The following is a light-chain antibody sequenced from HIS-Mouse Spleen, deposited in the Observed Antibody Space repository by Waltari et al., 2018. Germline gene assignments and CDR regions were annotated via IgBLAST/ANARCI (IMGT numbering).Light chain of an antibody. Sequence: QSALTQPRSVSGSPGPSVPISCTGTSSDVGGYNDVSWYQQHPGKAPKLMIYDVSKRPSGVPDRFSGSKSGNTASLTISGLQAEDEADYYCCSYAGSYTWVFGGGTKLTVL. CDR1: SSDVGGYND. CDR3: CSYAGSYTWV. V-gene: IGLV2-11*01. CDR2: DVS. J-gene: IGLJ3*02.